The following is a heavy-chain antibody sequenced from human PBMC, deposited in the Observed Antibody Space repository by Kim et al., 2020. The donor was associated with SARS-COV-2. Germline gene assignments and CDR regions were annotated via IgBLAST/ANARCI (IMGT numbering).Heavy chain of an antibody. V-gene: IGHV5-51*01. CDR1: GYSFTSYW. D-gene: IGHD2-15*01. CDR3: ARLMEARRAWSPNDY. CDR2: IYPGDSDT. J-gene: IGHJ4*02. Sequence: GESLKISCKGSGYSFTSYWIGWVRQMPGKGLEWMGIIYPGDSDTRYSPSFQGQVTISADKSISTAYLQWSSLKASDTAMYYCARLMEARRAWSPNDYWGQGTLVTVSS.